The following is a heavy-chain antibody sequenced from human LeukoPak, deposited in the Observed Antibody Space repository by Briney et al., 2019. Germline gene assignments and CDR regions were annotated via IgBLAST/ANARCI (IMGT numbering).Heavy chain of an antibody. Sequence: GESLKISCKGSGYSFTGYWIAWVRQMPGKGLEWMGIIYPDDSDTTYSPSFQNQVTISADKSIGTAYLQWSSLKASDTAMYYCAIYGGNSGVWFDPWGQGTLVTVSS. V-gene: IGHV5-51*01. CDR1: GYSFTGYW. D-gene: IGHD4-23*01. J-gene: IGHJ5*02. CDR2: IYPDDSDT. CDR3: AIYGGNSGVWFDP.